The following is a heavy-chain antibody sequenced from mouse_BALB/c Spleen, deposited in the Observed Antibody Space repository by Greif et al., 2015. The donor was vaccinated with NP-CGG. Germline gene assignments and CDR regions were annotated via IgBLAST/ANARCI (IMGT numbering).Heavy chain of an antibody. CDR2: IWRGGSR. Sequence: VQLQQSGPGLVQPSQSLSITCTVSGCSLASYGVHWVRQSPGKGLEWLGVIWRGGSRDYNAAFMSRLSITKDNSKSXVFFKMNSLQADDTARYYCAVNWDYAMDYWGQGTSVTVSS. CDR3: AVNWDYAMDY. D-gene: IGHD4-1*02. J-gene: IGHJ4*01. CDR1: GCSLASYG. V-gene: IGHV2-5*01.